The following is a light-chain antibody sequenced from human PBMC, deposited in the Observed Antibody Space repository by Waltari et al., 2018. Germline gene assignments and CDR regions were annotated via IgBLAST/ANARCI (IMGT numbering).Light chain of an antibody. J-gene: IGKJ4*01. CDR2: DGS. Sequence: EILLTQSPATLSLSPGERATLSCRASQSVSTSLAGFQQKPGQPPRLIIYDGSNRANDVPGRFRGSGSGTDFTLSISSLEPEDLAVYYCHQGYSWPFTFGGGTKVQIK. CDR1: QSVSTS. V-gene: IGKV3-11*01. CDR3: HQGYSWPFT.